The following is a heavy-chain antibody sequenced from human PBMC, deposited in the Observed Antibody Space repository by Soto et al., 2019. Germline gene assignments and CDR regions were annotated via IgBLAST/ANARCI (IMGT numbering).Heavy chain of an antibody. D-gene: IGHD3-22*01. CDR2: INPSGGST. V-gene: IGHV1-46*01. CDR3: ARADYYDSSGFYYDC. Sequence: QVQLVQSGAEVKKPGASVKVSCKASGYIFTNHYIHWVRQAPGQGLEWMGIINPSGGSTNYLQKFQGRITMTRDTSTSIVYMELSSLRSEDTAVYFCARADYYDSSGFYYDCWGQGSLVTVSS. CDR1: GYIFTNHY. J-gene: IGHJ4*02.